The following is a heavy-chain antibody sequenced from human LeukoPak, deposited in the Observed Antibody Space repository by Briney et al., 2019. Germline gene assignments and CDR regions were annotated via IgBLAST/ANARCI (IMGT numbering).Heavy chain of an antibody. CDR3: ARVIGYCSSTSCPGPLDY. Sequence: ASVKVSCKASGDTFTSYGISWVRQAPGQGLEWMGWISAYNGNTNYAQKLQGRVTMTTDTSTSTAYMELRSLRSDDTAVYYCARVIGYCSSTSCPGPLDYWGQGTLVTVSS. CDR1: GDTFTSYG. CDR2: ISAYNGNT. J-gene: IGHJ4*02. D-gene: IGHD2-2*01. V-gene: IGHV1-18*01.